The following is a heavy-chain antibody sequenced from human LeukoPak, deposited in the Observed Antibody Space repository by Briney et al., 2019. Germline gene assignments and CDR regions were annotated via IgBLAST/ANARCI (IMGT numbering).Heavy chain of an antibody. CDR3: AKYAPPTTVVTRFFDS. Sequence: AGGSLRLSCATSGFTFSSYAMSWVRQAPGKGLEWVSVISGSGGSTYYADSVKGRFTISRDNSKNTLYLQMNSLRVEDTAIYYCAKYAPPTTVVTRFFDSWGQGTLVTVSS. D-gene: IGHD4-23*01. J-gene: IGHJ4*02. CDR1: GFTFSSYA. V-gene: IGHV3-23*01. CDR2: ISGSGGST.